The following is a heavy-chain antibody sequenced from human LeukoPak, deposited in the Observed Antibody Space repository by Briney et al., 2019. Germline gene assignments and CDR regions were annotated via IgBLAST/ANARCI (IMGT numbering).Heavy chain of an antibody. CDR1: GGSMSSGCYY. CDR2: IYYSGST. Sequence: MPSQTLSLTCTVSGGSMSSGCYYCSWIRQHPGKGLEWIGYIYYSGSTYYNPSLKSRVTISVDTPKNQFSLKLSSVTAADTAVYYCARHYYDSSGYASFDYWGQGTLVTVSS. CDR3: ARHYYDSSGYASFDY. V-gene: IGHV4-31*03. D-gene: IGHD3-22*01. J-gene: IGHJ4*02.